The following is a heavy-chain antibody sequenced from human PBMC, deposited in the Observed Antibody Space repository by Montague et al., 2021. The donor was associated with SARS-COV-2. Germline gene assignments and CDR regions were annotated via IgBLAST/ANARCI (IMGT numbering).Heavy chain of an antibody. CDR3: ARREDYYGSGSSPN. D-gene: IGHD3-10*01. CDR2: IYYSGST. Sequence: SETLSLTCTVSGGSISSSSYYWGWIRQPPGKGLEWIGSIYYSGSTYYNPSIKSRVTISVDTSKNQFPLKLSSVTAADTAVYYCARREDYYGSGSSPNWGQGTLVTVSS. V-gene: IGHV4-39*01. CDR1: GGSISSSSYY. J-gene: IGHJ4*02.